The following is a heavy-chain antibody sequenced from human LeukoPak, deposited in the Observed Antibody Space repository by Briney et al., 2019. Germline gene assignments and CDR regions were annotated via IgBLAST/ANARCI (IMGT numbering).Heavy chain of an antibody. V-gene: IGHV3-33*03. CDR2: IWYDGSNK. Sequence: GRSLRLSCAASGFTFSSYGMHWVRQAPGKGLEWVAVIWYDGSNKYYADSVKGRFTISRDNAKNSLYLQMNSLRAEDTAVYYCARAVGSANWFDPWGQGTLVTVSS. CDR1: GFTFSSYG. CDR3: ARAVGSANWFDP. J-gene: IGHJ5*02. D-gene: IGHD2-15*01.